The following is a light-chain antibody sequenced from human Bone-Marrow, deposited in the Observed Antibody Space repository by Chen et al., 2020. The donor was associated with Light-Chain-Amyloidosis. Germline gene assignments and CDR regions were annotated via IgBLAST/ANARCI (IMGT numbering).Light chain of an antibody. CDR3: SSYTIPNTLV. CDR2: EVT. J-gene: IGLJ1*01. Sequence: QSALTQPASVSGSPGQSITLSCTGTSSDVGRDNHVSWYQQHPDKAPKLMIYEVTNRPSWIPDRFSGSKPVNSASLTISGLQTEDEADYFCSSYTIPNTLVFGSGSRVTVL. CDR1: SSDVGRDNH. V-gene: IGLV2-14*01.